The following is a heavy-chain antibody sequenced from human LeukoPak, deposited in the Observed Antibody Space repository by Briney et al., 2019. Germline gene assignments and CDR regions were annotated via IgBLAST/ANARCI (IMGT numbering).Heavy chain of an antibody. V-gene: IGHV1-2*02. D-gene: IGHD3-16*02. Sequence: ASVKVSCKASGYTFTGYYMHWVRQAPGQGLEWMGWINPNSGGTNYAQKFQGRVTMTRDTSISTAYMGLSRLRSDDTAVYYCARGVPHYDYVWGSYRSYFDYWGQGTLVTVSS. CDR2: INPNSGGT. CDR1: GYTFTGYY. CDR3: ARGVPHYDYVWGSYRSYFDY. J-gene: IGHJ4*02.